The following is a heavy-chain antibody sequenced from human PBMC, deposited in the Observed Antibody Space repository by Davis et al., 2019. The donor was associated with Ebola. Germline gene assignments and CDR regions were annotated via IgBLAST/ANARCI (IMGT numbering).Heavy chain of an antibody. J-gene: IGHJ4*02. Sequence: ASVKVSCKASGYIFTGYYIHWVRQAPGQGLEWMGWINPNSGGTNYAQKFQGWVTMTRDTSISTAYMELSRLRSDDTAVYYCARQSSGWYSYFDYWGQGTLVTVSS. CDR1: GYIFTGYY. CDR3: ARQSSGWYSYFDY. D-gene: IGHD6-19*01. CDR2: INPNSGGT. V-gene: IGHV1-2*04.